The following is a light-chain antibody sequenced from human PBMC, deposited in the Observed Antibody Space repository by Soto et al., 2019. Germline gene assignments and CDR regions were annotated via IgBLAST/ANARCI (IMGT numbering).Light chain of an antibody. CDR1: QSVSRN. CDR3: QQYNNWPLT. CDR2: GAS. J-gene: IGKJ4*01. V-gene: IGKV3D-15*01. Sequence: EIVMTQSPATLSVSPGERTTLSCRASQSVSRNLAWYQQKPGQAPRLLISGASTRATGIPARLSGSGSGTEFTLTISSLQSEDFAVYYCQQYNNWPLTFGGGTKVEIK.